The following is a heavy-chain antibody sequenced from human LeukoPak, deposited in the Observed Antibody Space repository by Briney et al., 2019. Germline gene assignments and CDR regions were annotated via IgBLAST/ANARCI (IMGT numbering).Heavy chain of an antibody. CDR2: INPNSGGT. CDR3: ARGSFYGSGSSMGYYYYYMDV. V-gene: IGHV1-2*02. CDR1: GYTFTGYY. D-gene: IGHD3-10*01. Sequence: ASVKVSCKASGYTFTGYYMHWVRQAPGQGLEWMGWINPNSGGTNYAQKFQGRVTMTRDTSISTAYMELTRLRSDDTAVYYCARGSFYGSGSSMGYYYYYMDVWAKGTTVTISS. J-gene: IGHJ6*03.